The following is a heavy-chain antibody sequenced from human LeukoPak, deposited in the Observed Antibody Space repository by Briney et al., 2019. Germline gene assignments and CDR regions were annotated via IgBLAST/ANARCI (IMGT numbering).Heavy chain of an antibody. J-gene: IGHJ3*02. CDR2: ISASGGST. V-gene: IGHV3-23*01. D-gene: IGHD3-10*01. CDR1: GFTFSNYA. CDR3: AKDRGRAGVYNAFDI. Sequence: PGGSLRLSCAASGFTFSNYAMSWVRQAPGKGLEWVSAISASGGSTYYADSVKGRFTISRDNSGNTLYLQMNSLRAEDTAVFYCAKDRGRAGVYNAFDIWGQGTMVTVSS.